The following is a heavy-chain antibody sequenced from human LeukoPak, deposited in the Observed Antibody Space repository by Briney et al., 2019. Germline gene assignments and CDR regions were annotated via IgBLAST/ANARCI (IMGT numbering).Heavy chain of an antibody. J-gene: IGHJ4*02. CDR1: GLTFSTYP. V-gene: IGHV3-23*01. CDR2: LTGSGGTT. CDR3: AKNWGSGCDYLTH. Sequence: GGSLTLTCAASGLTFSTYPMNWVRQAPGKGLEGVSTLTGSGGTTFYADSVRGRFTISRDNSKNTLYLQMNSLRAGDTAVYYCAKNWGSGCDYLTHWGQGTLVTVSS. D-gene: IGHD1-26*01.